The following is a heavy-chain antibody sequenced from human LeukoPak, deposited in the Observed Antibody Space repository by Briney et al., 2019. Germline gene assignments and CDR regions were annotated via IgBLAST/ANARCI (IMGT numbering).Heavy chain of an antibody. CDR1: GGTFSSYA. CDR2: ISAYNGNT. V-gene: IGHV1-18*01. CDR3: ARDWESSPYMDV. J-gene: IGHJ6*03. D-gene: IGHD6-13*01. Sequence: ASVTASCKASGGTFSSYAISWVRQAPGQGLEWMGWISAYNGNTNYAQKLQGRVTMTTDTSTSTAYMELRSLRSDDTAVYYCARDWESSPYMDVWGKGTTVTISS.